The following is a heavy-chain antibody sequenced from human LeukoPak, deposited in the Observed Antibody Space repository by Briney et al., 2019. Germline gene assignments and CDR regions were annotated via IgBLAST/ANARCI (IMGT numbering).Heavy chain of an antibody. CDR1: GYTFTSHY. J-gene: IGHJ4*02. D-gene: IGHD2/OR15-2a*01. Sequence: GASVKVSCKASGYTFTSHYVHWVRQAPGQGLEWMGIIHPSGGNSRNTQNFQGRVTMTRDTSTSTVYLELNSLRSEDTAVYYCARDCSSTTCQGPVLDFWGQGTLVTVSS. CDR2: IHPSGGNS. CDR3: ARDCSSTTCQGPVLDF. V-gene: IGHV1-46*01.